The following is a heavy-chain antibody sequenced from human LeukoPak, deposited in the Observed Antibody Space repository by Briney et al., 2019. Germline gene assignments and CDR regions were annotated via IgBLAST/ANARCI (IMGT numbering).Heavy chain of an antibody. CDR3: ARPRSLMSRDAFDI. Sequence: ASVKVSCKASGYTFTSYYMHWVRQAPGQGLEWMGIINPSGGSTSYAQKLQGRVTMTTDTPTSTVYLELRSLRSDDTAVYYCARPRSLMSRDAFDIWGQGTMVTVSS. V-gene: IGHV1-46*01. J-gene: IGHJ3*02. CDR1: GYTFTSYY. D-gene: IGHD3-16*01. CDR2: INPSGGST.